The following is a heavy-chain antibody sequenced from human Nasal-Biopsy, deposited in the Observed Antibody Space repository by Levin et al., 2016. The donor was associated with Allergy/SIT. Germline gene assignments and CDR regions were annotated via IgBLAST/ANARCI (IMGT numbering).Heavy chain of an antibody. CDR2: MRPGDSNT. CDR3: ASPSGATTTTAFDV. Sequence: GESLKISCKGSGYSFTNYWIGWVRQMPGKGLEWMGIMRPGDSNTRYSPSFQGQVTISADKSISTAYLQWDSLKASDTAMYYCASPSGATTTTAFDVWGQGTMVTVSS. D-gene: IGHD1-14*01. J-gene: IGHJ3*01. V-gene: IGHV5-51*01. CDR1: GYSFTNYW.